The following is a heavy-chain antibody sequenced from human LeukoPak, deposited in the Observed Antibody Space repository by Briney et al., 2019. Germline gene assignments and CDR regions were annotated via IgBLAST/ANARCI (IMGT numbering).Heavy chain of an antibody. CDR1: GFTFSSYA. J-gene: IGHJ4*02. V-gene: IGHV3-30*04. CDR2: ISYDGSNK. CDR3: ARGGELERRLFNFDY. D-gene: IGHD1-1*01. Sequence: GRSLRLSCAASGFTFSSYAMHWVRQAPGKGLEWVAVISYDGSNKYYADSVKGRFTISRDNSKNTLYLQMNSQRAEDTAVYYCARGGELERRLFNFDYWGQGTLVTVSS.